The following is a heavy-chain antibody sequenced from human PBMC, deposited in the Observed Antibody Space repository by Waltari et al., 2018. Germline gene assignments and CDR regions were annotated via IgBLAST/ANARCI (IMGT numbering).Heavy chain of an antibody. CDR3: ASSEVLRNFDY. D-gene: IGHD3-16*01. CDR2: ITPFNGNT. J-gene: IGHJ4*02. CDR1: GYTFTYRY. Sequence: QMQLVQSGAEVKKTGSSVKVSCKASGYTFTYRYLHWVRQAPGQALEWMGWITPFNGNTNYAQKSQDRVTLTRDRSMSTAYMELSSLRSDDTAMYYCASSEVLRNFDYWGQGTLVTVSS. V-gene: IGHV1-45*02.